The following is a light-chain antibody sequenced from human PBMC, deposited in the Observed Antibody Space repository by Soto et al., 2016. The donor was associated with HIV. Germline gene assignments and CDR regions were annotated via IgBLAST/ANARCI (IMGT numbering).Light chain of an antibody. CDR1: SLRSYY. CDR3: NSRDSSVLHLGV. V-gene: IGLV3-19*01. Sequence: SSELTQDPAVSVALGQTVRITCQGDSLRSYYASWYQQKPRQAPVLVIYGKNNRPSGIPDRFSGSHSGHTASLTITGAQAEDDADYYCNSRDSSVLHLGVFGSGTKVTV. J-gene: IGLJ1*01. CDR2: GKN.